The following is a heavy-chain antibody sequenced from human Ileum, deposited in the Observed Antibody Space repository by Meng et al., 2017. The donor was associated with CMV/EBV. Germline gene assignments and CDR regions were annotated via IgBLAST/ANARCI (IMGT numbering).Heavy chain of an antibody. D-gene: IGHD6-13*01. CDR1: GFTFSNYA. J-gene: IGHJ4*02. CDR2: IYSGGGTK. Sequence: GGSLRLSCAASGFTFSNYAMTWARQAPGKGLEWVSIIYSGGGTKYYADSVKGRFTIYRDNSKNTQYLQMNGLGAEDTAVYYCAKAPGSSSSDYWGQGTLVTVSS. CDR3: AKAPGSSSSDY. V-gene: IGHV3-23*03.